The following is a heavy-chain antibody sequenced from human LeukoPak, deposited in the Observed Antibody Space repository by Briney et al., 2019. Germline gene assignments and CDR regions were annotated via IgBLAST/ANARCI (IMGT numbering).Heavy chain of an antibody. CDR1: GGSISSYY. J-gene: IGHJ4*02. V-gene: IGHV4-59*08. CDR3: ARHSGGGPAALSYFDY. Sequence: SETLSLTCTVSGGSISSYYWSWIRQSPGKGLEEIGYIYYSGSTNYNPSLKSRFTISVDTSKNQFSLKLSSVTAADTAVYYCARHSGGGPAALSYFDYWGQGTLVTVSS. CDR2: IYYSGST. D-gene: IGHD2-2*01.